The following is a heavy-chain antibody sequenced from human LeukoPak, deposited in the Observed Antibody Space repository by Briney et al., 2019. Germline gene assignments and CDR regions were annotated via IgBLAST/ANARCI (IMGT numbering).Heavy chain of an antibody. CDR2: ISYDGSNK. CDR3: AKDRLRYFDWLFDY. CDR1: GFTFSSYG. V-gene: IGHV3-30*18. Sequence: GGSLRLSCAASGFTFSSYGMHWVRQAPGKGLEWVAVISYDGSNKYYADSVKGRFTISRDNSKNTLYLQMNSLRAEDTAVYYRAKDRLRYFDWLFDYWGQGTLVTVSS. D-gene: IGHD3-9*01. J-gene: IGHJ4*02.